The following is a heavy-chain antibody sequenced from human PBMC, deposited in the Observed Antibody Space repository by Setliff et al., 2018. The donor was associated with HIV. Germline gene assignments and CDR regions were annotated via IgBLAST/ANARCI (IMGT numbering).Heavy chain of an antibody. D-gene: IGHD1-1*01. V-gene: IGHV3-23*01. CDR2: ISPSGGST. CDR1: GFTFSSYA. J-gene: IGHJ4*02. Sequence: GGSLRLSCAASGFTFSSYAMSWVRQAPGKGLEWVSAISPSGGSTYYADSVRGRFTISRDNSKNMVYLQMNSLRAEDTALYYCAKVKVPTTDLYFLDYWGQGTPVTVSS. CDR3: AKVKVPTTDLYFLDY.